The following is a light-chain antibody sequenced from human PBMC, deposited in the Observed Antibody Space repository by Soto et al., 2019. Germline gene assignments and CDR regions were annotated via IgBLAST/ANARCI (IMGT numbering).Light chain of an antibody. CDR1: QSVISSY. CDR3: PPYQSPPPTIT. V-gene: IGKV3-20*01. CDR2: GAS. Sequence: ETVLTQSPGTLSLSPGERATLSCRASQSVISSYSAWYQQKPRQAPRLLIYGASNRATGIPDRFSGSGSGTDFTLTISRLASEDSAVYYCPPYQSPPPTITFGLGTKQAI. J-gene: IGKJ2*01.